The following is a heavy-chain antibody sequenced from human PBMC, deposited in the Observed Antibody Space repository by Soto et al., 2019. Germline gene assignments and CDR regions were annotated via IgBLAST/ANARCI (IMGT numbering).Heavy chain of an antibody. Sequence: PGGSLRLSCVGSGFIFSNNGMHWVRRTPGKGLEWVAFLSYDGSETFYADSVKGRFTVSRDNSKNTLFLHMRNLRRDDTAVYYCSIVRVADSALDHWGQGTLVTVSS. CDR3: SIVRVADSALDH. J-gene: IGHJ4*02. D-gene: IGHD3-10*02. CDR1: GFIFSNNG. V-gene: IGHV3-30*03. CDR2: LSYDGSET.